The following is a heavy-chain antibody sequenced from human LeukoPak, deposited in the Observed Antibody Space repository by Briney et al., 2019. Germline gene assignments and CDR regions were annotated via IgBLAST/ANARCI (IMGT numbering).Heavy chain of an antibody. CDR2: IYYSGST. CDR1: GGSISSGGYY. CDR3: ASSGYGSGIDY. D-gene: IGHD3-10*01. Sequence: SETLSLTCTVSGGSISSGGYYWSWIRQHPGKGLEWIGYIYYSGSTYYNPSLKSRVTISVATSKNQFSLKLSSVTAADTAVYYCASSGYGSGIDYWGQGTLVTVSS. J-gene: IGHJ4*02. V-gene: IGHV4-31*03.